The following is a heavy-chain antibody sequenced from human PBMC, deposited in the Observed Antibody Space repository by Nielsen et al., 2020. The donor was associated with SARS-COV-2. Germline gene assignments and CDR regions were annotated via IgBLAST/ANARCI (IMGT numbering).Heavy chain of an antibody. CDR1: GVSVSSGSYF. CDR3: ARGGYNIYDFDY. Sequence: SETLSLTCSVSGVSVSSGSYFWSWIRQPPGKKLEWIGNMFYIGTANYNPSLQSRVNISADTSKNQFSLKLSSVTAADTAIYYCARGGYNIYDFDYWGRGTLVTVSS. D-gene: IGHD5-24*01. V-gene: IGHV4-61*01. J-gene: IGHJ4*02. CDR2: MFYIGTA.